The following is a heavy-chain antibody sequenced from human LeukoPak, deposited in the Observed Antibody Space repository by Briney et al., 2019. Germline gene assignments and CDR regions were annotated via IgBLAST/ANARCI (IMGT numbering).Heavy chain of an antibody. D-gene: IGHD3-10*01. V-gene: IGHV3-66*01. Sequence: PGGSLRLSCAASGFTVSSNYMSWVRQAPGKGLEWVSVIYSGGSTYYADSVKGRFTISRDNSKNTLYLQMNSLRAEDTAVYYCARARELLFPDIYYYGMDVWGQGTTVTVSS. CDR1: GFTVSSNY. J-gene: IGHJ6*02. CDR2: IYSGGST. CDR3: ARARELLFPDIYYYGMDV.